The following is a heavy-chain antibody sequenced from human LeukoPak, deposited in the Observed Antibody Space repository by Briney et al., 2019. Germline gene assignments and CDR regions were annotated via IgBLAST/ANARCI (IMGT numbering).Heavy chain of an antibody. D-gene: IGHD3-3*01. CDR3: AKGYFSLRFLEWLFSNYFDY. Sequence: AGSLSLSCAASGFTFSSYAMSWIRQAPGKGLEWVAAISGSGGTTYYAGSVKGRFTIFRDNSKNTLYLQMNSLRAEDTAVYYCAKGYFSLRFLEWLFSNYFDYWGQGALVTVAS. V-gene: IGHV3-23*01. CDR2: ISGSGGTT. J-gene: IGHJ4*02. CDR1: GFTFSSYA.